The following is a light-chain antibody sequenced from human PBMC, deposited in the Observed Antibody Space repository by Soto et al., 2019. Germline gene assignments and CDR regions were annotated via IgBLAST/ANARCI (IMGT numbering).Light chain of an antibody. CDR2: DVS. J-gene: IGLJ3*02. CDR3: CSYAGTYTLWV. CDR1: SSDVGGYNY. V-gene: IGLV2-11*01. Sequence: QSALTQPRSVSGSPGQSVTISCTGTSSDVGGYNYVSWYQQYPGKAPKLIIYDVSKRPSGVPDRFSGSKSGNTASLTISGFQAEDEADYYCCSYAGTYTLWVFGGGTKLTVL.